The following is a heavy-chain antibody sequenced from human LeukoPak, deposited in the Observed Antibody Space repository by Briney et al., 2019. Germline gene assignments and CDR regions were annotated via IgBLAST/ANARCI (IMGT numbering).Heavy chain of an antibody. V-gene: IGHV3-7*01. J-gene: IGHJ3*02. CDR3: ARDQDIVVVPAAIRGAFDI. D-gene: IGHD2-2*02. Sequence: GGSLRLSCAVSGFTFSRYWMTWVRQAPGKGLEWVANIKVDGSEKYYVDAVKGRFTISRDNAKNSLYLQMNSLRAEDTAVYYCARDQDIVVVPAAIRGAFDIWGQGTMVTVSS. CDR1: GFTFSRYW. CDR2: IKVDGSEK.